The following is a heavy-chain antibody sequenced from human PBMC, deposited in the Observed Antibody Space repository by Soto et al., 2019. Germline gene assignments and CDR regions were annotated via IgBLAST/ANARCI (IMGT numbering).Heavy chain of an antibody. CDR1: GGSISSGDNY. CDR3: ARENRRSRYFYL. V-gene: IGHV4-30-4*01. CDR2: IYYSGNT. Sequence: PSETLSLTCTVSGGSISSGDNYWSWIRQPPGKGLEWIGYIYYSGNTYYNPSLKSRITISVDTSQNQFSLNLTSVTAADTAVYYCARENRRSRYFYLWGRGTLVTVSS. J-gene: IGHJ2*01.